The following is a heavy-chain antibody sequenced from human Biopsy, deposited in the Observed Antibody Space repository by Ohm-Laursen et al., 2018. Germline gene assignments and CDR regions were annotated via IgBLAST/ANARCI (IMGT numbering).Heavy chain of an antibody. V-gene: IGHV4-59*01. CDR2: VYYTGST. Sequence: SETLSLTCTVSGDSISSYYWSWIRQPPGKGLQSLGYVYYTGSTDYNPSLQSRVTTSVDASKNHFSLRLRSVTPADTAIYYCARDRGYYSDRTVPGYFDLWGRGTLVTVSS. J-gene: IGHJ2*01. CDR1: GDSISSYY. D-gene: IGHD3-22*01. CDR3: ARDRGYYSDRTVPGYFDL.